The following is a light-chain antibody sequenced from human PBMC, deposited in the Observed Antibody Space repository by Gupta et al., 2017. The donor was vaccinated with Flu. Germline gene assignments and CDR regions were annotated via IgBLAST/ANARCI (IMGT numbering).Light chain of an antibody. J-gene: IGKJ2*01. CDR3: KQYRNWPQT. CDR1: EFISSN. Sequence: PDTLSGSPGERATLSCSASEFISSNLDWYQQRPGQAPRRLIFDASTRATGIPARFSGSGYGTEFTLTISNLQSEDFAVYYCKQYRNWPQTFGQGTRLEIK. V-gene: IGKV3-15*01. CDR2: DAS.